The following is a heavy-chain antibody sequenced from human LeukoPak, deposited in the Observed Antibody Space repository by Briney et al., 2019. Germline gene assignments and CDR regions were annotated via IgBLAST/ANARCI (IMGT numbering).Heavy chain of an antibody. V-gene: IGHV3-48*02. CDR2: ISSSSSNI. J-gene: IGHJ4*02. D-gene: IGHD4-17*01. CDR1: GFTFSSYA. Sequence: PGGSLRLSCAASGFTFSSYAMSWVRQAPGKGREWVSYISSSSSNINYADSVKGRFTISRDNAKNSLYLQMNSLRDEDTAVYYWARSTAGDYWGQGTLVSVSS. CDR3: ARSTAGDY.